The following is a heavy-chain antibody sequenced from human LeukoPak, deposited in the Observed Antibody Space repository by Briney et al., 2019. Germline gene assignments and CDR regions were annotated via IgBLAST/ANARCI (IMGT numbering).Heavy chain of an antibody. D-gene: IGHD3-10*01. CDR1: GASISSGSYY. J-gene: IGHJ6*03. V-gene: IGHV4-61*02. CDR3: ARARFGYYYDSGSYYYYYMDV. CDR2: IYTSGST. Sequence: PSETLSLTCTVSGASISSGSYYWSWIRQPAGKGLEWIGRIYTSGSTNYNPSLKTRVTISVDRSKNQFSPKVSSVTAADTAVYYCARARFGYYYDSGSYYYYYMDVWGKGTTVTISS.